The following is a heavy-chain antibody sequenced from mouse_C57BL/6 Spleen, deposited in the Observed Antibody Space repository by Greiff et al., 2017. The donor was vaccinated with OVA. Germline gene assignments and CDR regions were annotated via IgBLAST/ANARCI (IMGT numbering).Heavy chain of an antibody. J-gene: IGHJ1*03. Sequence: EVKVEESGGGLVKPGGSLKLSCAASGFTFSDYGMHWVRQAPEKGLEWVAYISSGSSTIYYADTVKGRFTISRDNAKNTLFLQMTSLRSEDTAMYYCARIITTVVDTMYYDVWGTGVTVTVAT. CDR3: ARIITTVVDTMYYDV. D-gene: IGHD1-1*01. CDR2: ISSGSSTI. CDR1: GFTFSDYG. V-gene: IGHV5-17*01.